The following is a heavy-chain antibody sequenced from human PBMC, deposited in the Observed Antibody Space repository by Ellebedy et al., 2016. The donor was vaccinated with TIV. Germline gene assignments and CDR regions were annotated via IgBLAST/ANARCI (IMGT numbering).Heavy chain of an antibody. V-gene: IGHV3-74*01. J-gene: IGHJ3*02. CDR1: GFTFSRYW. CDR3: ARDPIDSSGYMADAFDI. Sequence: GESLKISXAASGFTFSRYWMHWVRQAPGKGLVWVSRINSDGSSTSYADSVKGRFTISRDNAKNTLYLQMNSLRAEDTAVYYCARDPIDSSGYMADAFDIWGQGTMVTVSS. D-gene: IGHD3-22*01. CDR2: INSDGSST.